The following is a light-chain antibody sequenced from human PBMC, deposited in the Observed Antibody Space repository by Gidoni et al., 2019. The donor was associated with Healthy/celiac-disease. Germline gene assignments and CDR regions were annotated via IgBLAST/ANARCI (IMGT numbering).Light chain of an antibody. V-gene: IGLV2-14*01. Sequence: QSALTPPASLSGSPGQSITISCTGTSSDVGGYNYVSWYQQHPGKAPKLMIYEVSNRPSGVSNRFSGSKSGNTASLTISGLQAEDEADYYCSSYTSSSPVFGGGTKLTVL. CDR2: EVS. CDR1: SSDVGGYNY. J-gene: IGLJ3*02. CDR3: SSYTSSSPV.